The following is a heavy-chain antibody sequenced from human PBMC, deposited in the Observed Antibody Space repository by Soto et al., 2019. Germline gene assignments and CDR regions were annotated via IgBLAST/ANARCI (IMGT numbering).Heavy chain of an antibody. CDR2: ISYHGSYN. V-gene: IGHV3-30*18. Sequence: QVQLVESGGGVVQPGRSLRLSCAASGFTFSTYGMHWVRQAPGKGLEWVAVISYHGSYNYYADSVKGRFTISRDNSKTALYLQMNSLRAEDTAVYYCAKVVVDTTTFDALDIWGQGTMVTVSS. CDR1: GFTFSTYG. D-gene: IGHD3-22*01. CDR3: AKVVVDTTTFDALDI. J-gene: IGHJ3*02.